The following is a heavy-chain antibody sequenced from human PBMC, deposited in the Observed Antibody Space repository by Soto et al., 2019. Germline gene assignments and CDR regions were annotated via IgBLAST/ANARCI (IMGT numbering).Heavy chain of an antibody. CDR3: ASTTGTTLDAFDI. J-gene: IGHJ3*02. CDR1: GGSISSYY. V-gene: IGHV4-59*01. D-gene: IGHD1-1*01. CDR2: IYYSGST. Sequence: QVQLQESGPGLVKPSETLSLTCTVSGGSISSYYWSWIRQPPGKGLEWIGYIYYSGSTNYNPSLKSRVTISVDTSKNQFSLKLGSVTAADTAVYYCASTTGTTLDAFDIWGQGTMVTVSS.